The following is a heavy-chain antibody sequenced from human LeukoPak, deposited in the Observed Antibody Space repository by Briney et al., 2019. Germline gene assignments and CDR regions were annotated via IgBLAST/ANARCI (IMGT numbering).Heavy chain of an antibody. D-gene: IGHD3-3*01. CDR3: ARGVYALEGWFDP. CDR2: IYYSGST. Sequence: PSETLSLTCTVSGGSISSSSYYWGWIRQPPGKGLEWIGSIYYSGSTYYNPSLKSRVTISVDTSKNQFSLKLSSVTAADTAVYYCARGVYALEGWFDPWGQGTLVTVSS. V-gene: IGHV4-39*07. CDR1: GGSISSSSYY. J-gene: IGHJ5*02.